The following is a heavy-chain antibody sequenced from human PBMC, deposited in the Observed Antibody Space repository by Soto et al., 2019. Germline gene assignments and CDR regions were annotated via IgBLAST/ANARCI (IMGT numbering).Heavy chain of an antibody. V-gene: IGHV3-21*01. CDR2: ISSSSSYI. J-gene: IGHJ4*02. Sequence: GGSLRLSCAASGFTFSSDSMNGGRRAPGKGLEWVSSISSSSSYIYYADSVKGRFTISRDNAKNSLYLQMNSRRAEDTAVYYCHTTLLNWNPDRDFDYWGQGTLVTVSS. D-gene: IGHD1-1*01. CDR1: GFTFSSDS. CDR3: HTTLLNWNPDRDFDY.